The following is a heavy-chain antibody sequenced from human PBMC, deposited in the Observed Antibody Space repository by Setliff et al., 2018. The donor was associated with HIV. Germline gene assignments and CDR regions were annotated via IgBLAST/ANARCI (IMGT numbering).Heavy chain of an antibody. CDR2: IYTGGST. J-gene: IGHJ5*02. CDR3: ARHINYYGSGRFAHWFDP. V-gene: IGHV4-4*08. Sequence: SETLSLTCTVSGGSISGFHWSWIRQSPGKGLEWIGYIYTGGSTNYNPSLKSRVTISVDTSKSQFSLKLNSVTAADTAVYYCARHINYYGSGRFAHWFDPWGQGTLVTVSS. D-gene: IGHD3-10*01. CDR1: GGSISGFH.